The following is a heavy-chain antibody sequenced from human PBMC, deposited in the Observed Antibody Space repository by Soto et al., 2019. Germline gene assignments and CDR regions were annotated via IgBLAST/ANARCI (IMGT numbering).Heavy chain of an antibody. V-gene: IGHV3-11*06. CDR2: ISGGSDYI. J-gene: IGHJ6*02. D-gene: IGHD3-10*01. CDR1: GFTFSDYY. Sequence: PGGSLRLSCAASGFTFSDYYMSWIRQAPGKGLEWISFISGGSDYIDYADSLKGRFTISRDNAKNSLYLQMNSLRAGDTAVYFCARGPIIRRMDVWGQGTTVTVSS. CDR3: ARGPIIRRMDV.